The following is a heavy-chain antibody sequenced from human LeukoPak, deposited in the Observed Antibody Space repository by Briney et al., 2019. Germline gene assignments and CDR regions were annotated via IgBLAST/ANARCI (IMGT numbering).Heavy chain of an antibody. J-gene: IGHJ6*02. Sequence: GGSLRLSCAASGFTFSDYYMSWIRQAPGKGLEWVSYISSSGSTIYYADSVKGRFTISRDNARNPLYLQMNSLRAEDTAVYYCARGVGATHYYYYGMDVWGQGTTVTVSS. CDR2: ISSSGSTI. CDR3: ARGVGATHYYYYGMDV. V-gene: IGHV3-11*01. CDR1: GFTFSDYY. D-gene: IGHD1-26*01.